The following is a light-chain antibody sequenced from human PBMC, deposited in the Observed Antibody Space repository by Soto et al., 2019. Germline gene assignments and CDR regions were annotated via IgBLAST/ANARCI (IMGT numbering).Light chain of an antibody. CDR3: SSYTTPSTLV. V-gene: IGLV2-14*03. CDR2: DVT. Sequence: QSALTQPASVSGSPGQSITMSCTGTSSDVGGYNYVSWYQQHPGKAPKLMIYDVTHRPSGVSDRFSGSKSGNTASLTISGLQAEDEADYYCSSYTTPSTLVFGGGTKVTVL. J-gene: IGLJ3*02. CDR1: SSDVGGYNY.